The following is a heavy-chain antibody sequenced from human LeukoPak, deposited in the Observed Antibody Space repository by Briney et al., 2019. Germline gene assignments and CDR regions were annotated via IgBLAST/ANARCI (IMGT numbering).Heavy chain of an antibody. CDR3: ARGRNYDFWSGLLDY. CDR2: IYYTGST. CDR1: GGSISSYY. J-gene: IGHJ4*02. Sequence: SETLSLTCIVSGGSISSYYWSWIRQPPEKGLEWIGYIYYTGSTNYNPSLTSRVTISVDTSKNQLSLKLSSVTAADTAVYYCARGRNYDFWSGLLDYWGQGTLVTVSS. D-gene: IGHD3-3*01. V-gene: IGHV4-59*01.